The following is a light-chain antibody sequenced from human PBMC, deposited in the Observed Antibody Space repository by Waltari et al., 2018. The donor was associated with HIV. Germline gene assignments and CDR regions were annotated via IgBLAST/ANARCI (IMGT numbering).Light chain of an antibody. CDR2: GAS. CDR1: ESVSTF. J-gene: IGKJ5*01. Sequence: LTPSPGTLSLSPGDRATLSCRASESVSTFLAWYRQRPGQAPRLLIYGASIRSTGIPDRFSGSGSGTDFTLTISRLEPEDFAVYYCQQYGTSPPTTFGQGTRLEIK. CDR3: QQYGTSPPTT. V-gene: IGKV3-20*01.